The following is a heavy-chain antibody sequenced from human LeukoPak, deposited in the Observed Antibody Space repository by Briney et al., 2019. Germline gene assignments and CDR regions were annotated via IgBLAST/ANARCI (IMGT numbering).Heavy chain of an antibody. J-gene: IGHJ4*02. Sequence: GGSLRLSCAASGFTFSSYWMSWVRQAPGKGLEWVSVIYSGGSTYYADSVKGRFTISRDNSNNTLYLQMNSLRAEDTAVYYCARDRGDYWGQGTLVTVSS. CDR2: IYSGGST. V-gene: IGHV3-53*01. CDR1: GFTFSSYW. CDR3: ARDRGDY. D-gene: IGHD3-16*01.